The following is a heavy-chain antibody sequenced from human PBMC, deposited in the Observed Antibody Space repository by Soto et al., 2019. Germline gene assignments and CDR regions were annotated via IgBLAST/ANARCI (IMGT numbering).Heavy chain of an antibody. CDR3: ATSIAARSRWFDP. V-gene: IGHV4-34*01. Sequence: SETLSLTCAVYGGSFSGYYWSWIRQPPGKGLEWIGEINHSGSTNYNPSLKSRVTISVDTSKNQFSLKLSSVTAADTDVYYCATSIAARSRWFDPWGQGTLVTVSS. J-gene: IGHJ5*02. CDR2: INHSGST. D-gene: IGHD6-6*01. CDR1: GGSFSGYY.